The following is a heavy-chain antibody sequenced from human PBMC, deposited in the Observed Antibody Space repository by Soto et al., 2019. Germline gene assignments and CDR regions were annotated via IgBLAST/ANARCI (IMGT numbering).Heavy chain of an antibody. CDR1: GFSLNTGGVG. V-gene: IGHV2-5*02. CDR3: AHSPFYGDKLDY. D-gene: IGHD4-17*01. J-gene: IGHJ4*02. CDR2: IYWDDDK. Sequence: QITLKESGPTLVKPTQTLTLTCTSSGFSLNTGGVGVGWIRQPPGKALEWLALIYWDDDKRYSPSLKSRLTITKDTSKNQVVLTMTNMDPVDTATYYCAHSPFYGDKLDYWGQGTLVTVSS.